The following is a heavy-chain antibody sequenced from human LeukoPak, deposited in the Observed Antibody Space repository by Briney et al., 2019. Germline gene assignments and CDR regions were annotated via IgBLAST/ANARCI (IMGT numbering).Heavy chain of an antibody. Sequence: KVSCKASGYSFTSYWIGWVRQMPGKGLEWMGIIYPGDSDTRYSPSFQGQVTISADKSISTAYLQWSGLKASDTAIYYCARGYSSVYWGQGTLVTVSS. D-gene: IGHD1-1*01. CDR1: GYSFTSYW. CDR3: ARGYSSVY. CDR2: IYPGDSDT. J-gene: IGHJ4*02. V-gene: IGHV5-51*01.